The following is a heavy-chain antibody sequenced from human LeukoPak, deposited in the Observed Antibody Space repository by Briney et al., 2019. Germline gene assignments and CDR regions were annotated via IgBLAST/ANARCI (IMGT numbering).Heavy chain of an antibody. CDR1: GFTFSDYN. CDR3: ARYSSGYYTYYFDY. D-gene: IGHD3-22*01. J-gene: IGHJ4*02. CDR2: ISSTSPI. V-gene: IGHV3-69-1*01. Sequence: GGSLRLSCAASGFTFSDYNMNWVRQAPGKGLEWVSYISSTSPIYYADSVKGRFTISRGNAKNSLYLQMSSLRDQDTAVYFCARYSSGYYTYYFDYWGQGTLVTVSS.